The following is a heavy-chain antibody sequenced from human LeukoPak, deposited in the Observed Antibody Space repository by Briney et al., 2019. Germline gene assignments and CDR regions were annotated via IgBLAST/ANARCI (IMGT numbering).Heavy chain of an antibody. CDR2: ISYDGSNK. J-gene: IGHJ3*02. CDR1: GFTFSSYA. Sequence: GGSLRLSCAASGFTFSSYAMHWVRQAPGKGLEWVAVISYDGSNKYYADSVKGRFTISRDNSKNTLYLQMNSLRAEDTAVYYCARPLGIKLQDAFDIWGQGTMVTVSS. V-gene: IGHV3-30-3*02. D-gene: IGHD7-27*01. CDR3: ARPLGIKLQDAFDI.